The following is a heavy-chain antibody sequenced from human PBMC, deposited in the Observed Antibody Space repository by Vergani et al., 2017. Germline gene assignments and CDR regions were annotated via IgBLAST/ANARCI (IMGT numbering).Heavy chain of an antibody. J-gene: IGHJ4*02. Sequence: EVQLVESGGGLVQPGGSLRLSCAASGFTFSSYSMNWVRQAPGTGLEWVSYISSSSSIIYYADSVKGRFTISRDNAKNSLYLQMNSLRDEDTAVYYCARDHPGFSRFEYWGQGTLVTVSS. CDR1: GFTFSSYS. D-gene: IGHD2/OR15-2a*01. CDR2: ISSSSSII. CDR3: ARDHPGFSRFEY. V-gene: IGHV3-48*02.